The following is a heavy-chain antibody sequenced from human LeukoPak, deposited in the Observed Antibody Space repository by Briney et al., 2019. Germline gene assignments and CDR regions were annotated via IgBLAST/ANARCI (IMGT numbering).Heavy chain of an antibody. CDR3: ARRLSGPFGEAHYRY. D-gene: IGHD3-10*01. CDR2: INWNGGTT. V-gene: IGHV3-20*04. Sequence: GGSLCLSCAASGFTFDDFGMSWVGQAPGKGLEWVSGINWNGGTTHYADSVKGRFTLSRDNAKNSLYLQMSSLRAEDTALYYCARRLSGPFGEAHYRYWGQGTLVTVSS. CDR1: GFTFDDFG. J-gene: IGHJ4*02.